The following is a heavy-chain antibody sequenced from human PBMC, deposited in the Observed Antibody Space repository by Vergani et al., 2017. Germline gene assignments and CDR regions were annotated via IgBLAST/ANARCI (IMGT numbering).Heavy chain of an antibody. V-gene: IGHV4-39*01. J-gene: IGHJ4*02. CDR1: GGSITSSSYY. CDR2: IYHSGGA. D-gene: IGHD6-13*01. Sequence: QLHLQESGPGLVKPSETLSLTCTVSGGSITSSSYYWGWIRQPPGKGLEWIGNIYHSGGAYYNPSLKGRVTISVDTSKNQFSLKLSSVTAADTAVYYCAGTIYSSSWYGDYWGQGTLVTVSS. CDR3: AGTIYSSSWYGDY.